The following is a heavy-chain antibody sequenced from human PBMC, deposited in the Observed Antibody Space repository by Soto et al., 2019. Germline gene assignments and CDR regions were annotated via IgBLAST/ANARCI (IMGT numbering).Heavy chain of an antibody. J-gene: IGHJ4*02. D-gene: IGHD6-19*01. CDR1: SGSISSSNW. V-gene: IGHV4-4*02. Sequence: SETLSLTCAVSSGSISSSNWWSWVRQPPGKGLEWIGEIYHSGSTNYNPSLKSRVTISVDKSKNQFSLKLSSVTAADTAVYYCASLIPTDIAVAGYFDYWGQGTLVTVSS. CDR2: IYHSGST. CDR3: ASLIPTDIAVAGYFDY.